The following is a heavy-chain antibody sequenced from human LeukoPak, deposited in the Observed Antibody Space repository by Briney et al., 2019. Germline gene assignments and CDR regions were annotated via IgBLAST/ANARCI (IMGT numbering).Heavy chain of an antibody. Sequence: ASVKVSCKASGYTFISYGITWVRQAPGQGLEWMGIINPSGGSTSYAQKFQGRVTMTRDTSTSTVYMELSSLRSEDTAVYYCARSYGGNSTPRNFDYWGQGTLVTVSS. CDR3: ARSYGGNSTPRNFDY. D-gene: IGHD4-23*01. V-gene: IGHV1-46*01. CDR2: INPSGGST. CDR1: GYTFISYG. J-gene: IGHJ4*02.